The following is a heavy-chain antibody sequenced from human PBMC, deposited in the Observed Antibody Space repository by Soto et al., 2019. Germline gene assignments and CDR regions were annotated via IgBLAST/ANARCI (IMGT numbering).Heavy chain of an antibody. V-gene: IGHV3-23*01. CDR1: GFTFKSYA. D-gene: IGHD5-18*01. J-gene: IGHJ6*02. Sequence: GGSLRLSCAASGFTFKSYAVSWVRQAPGKGLEWVSVITGSGDSTYYADSVKGRFTISRDNSKNTRYLQMNSLRAEDTAVYYCAGARRGSSYVAPSSSGMDVWGQGTTVTVSS. CDR2: ITGSGDST. CDR3: AGARRGSSYVAPSSSGMDV.